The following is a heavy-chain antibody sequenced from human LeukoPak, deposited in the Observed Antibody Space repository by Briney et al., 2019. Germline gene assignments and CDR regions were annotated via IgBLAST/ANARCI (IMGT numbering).Heavy chain of an antibody. V-gene: IGHV4-4*07. CDR3: AGLIRPGWFDP. Sequence: SETLSLTCTVSGGSFSTYYWSWIRQPAGKGLEWIGRIYTSGSTNYNPSLKSRVTMSVDTSKNQFSLKLSSVTAADTAVYYCAGLIRPGWFDPWGQGTLVTVSS. CDR2: IYTSGST. J-gene: IGHJ5*02. CDR1: GGSFSTYY. D-gene: IGHD1-14*01.